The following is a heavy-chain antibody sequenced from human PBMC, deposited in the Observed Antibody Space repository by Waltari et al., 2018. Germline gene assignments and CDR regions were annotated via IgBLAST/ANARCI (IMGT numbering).Heavy chain of an antibody. V-gene: IGHV1-24*01. Sequence: QVQLVQSGAEVKQPGASVKVSCKVSGYTLTELSMHWVRQAPGKGLEWMGGFDPEDGETIYAEKFQGRVTITADTSTDTAYMELSSLRSEDTAVYYCATAALGYDSSDPFDYWGQGTLVTVSS. CDR2: FDPEDGET. J-gene: IGHJ4*02. CDR1: GYTLTELS. CDR3: ATAALGYDSSDPFDY. D-gene: IGHD6-6*01.